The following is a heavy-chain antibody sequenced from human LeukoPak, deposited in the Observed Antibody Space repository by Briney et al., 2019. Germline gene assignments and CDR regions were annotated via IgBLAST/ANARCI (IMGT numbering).Heavy chain of an antibody. D-gene: IGHD4-23*01. J-gene: IGHJ4*02. Sequence: ASVKVSCKASGGTFSSYAISWVRQAPGQGLEWMGRIIPILGIANYAQKFQGRVTITADKSTSTAYMELSSLRSEDTAVYYCARDHDYGGNSGFDYWGRGTLVTVSS. CDR2: IIPILGIA. V-gene: IGHV1-69*04. CDR3: ARDHDYGGNSGFDY. CDR1: GGTFSSYA.